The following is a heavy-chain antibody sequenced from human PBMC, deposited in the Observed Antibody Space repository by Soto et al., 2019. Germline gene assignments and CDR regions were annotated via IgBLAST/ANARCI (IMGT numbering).Heavy chain of an antibody. Sequence: ASVKVSCKVSGYTLTELSMHWVRQAPGKGLEWMGGFDPEDGETIYAQKFQGRVTMTEDTSTDTAYMELSSLRSEDTAVYYCATPARTDYFYGMDVWGKGTTVTVSS. CDR1: GYTLTELS. J-gene: IGHJ6*04. CDR2: FDPEDGET. CDR3: ATPARTDYFYGMDV. D-gene: IGHD6-25*01. V-gene: IGHV1-24*01.